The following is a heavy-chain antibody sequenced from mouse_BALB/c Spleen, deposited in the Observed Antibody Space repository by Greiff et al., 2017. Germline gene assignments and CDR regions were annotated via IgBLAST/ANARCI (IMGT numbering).Heavy chain of an antibody. Sequence: EVQLVESGGGLVKPGGSLKLSCAASGFTFSDYYLYWVRQTPEKRLEWVATISDGGSYTYYPDSVKGRFTISRDNAKNTLYLQMSSLTAEDTAMYYGARGGSYDYDEDFDVGGAGTTVTVSS. CDR1: GFTFSDYY. D-gene: IGHD2-4*01. CDR2: ISDGGSYT. CDR3: ARGGSYDYDEDFDV. J-gene: IGHJ1*01. V-gene: IGHV5-4*02.